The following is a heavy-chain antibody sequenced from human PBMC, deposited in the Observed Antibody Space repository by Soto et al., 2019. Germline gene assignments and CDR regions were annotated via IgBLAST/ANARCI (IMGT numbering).Heavy chain of an antibody. CDR2: ISYDGSNK. Sequence: GGSLRLSCAASGFTFSSYAMHWVRQAPGKGLEWVAVISYDGSNKYYADSVKGRFTISRDNSKNTLYLQMNSLRAEDTAVYYCARGPIFVGAYDAFDIWGQGTMVTVSS. CDR1: GFTFSSYA. D-gene: IGHD1-26*01. V-gene: IGHV3-30-3*01. J-gene: IGHJ3*02. CDR3: ARGPIFVGAYDAFDI.